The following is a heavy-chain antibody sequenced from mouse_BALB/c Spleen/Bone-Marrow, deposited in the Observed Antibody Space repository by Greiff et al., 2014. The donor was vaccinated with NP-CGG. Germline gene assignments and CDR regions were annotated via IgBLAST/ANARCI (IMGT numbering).Heavy chain of an antibody. D-gene: IGHD3-1*01. J-gene: IGHJ2*01. Sequence: VQLKESGTVLARPGAAVKMSCKASGYTFSNYWMHWIKQRPGQGLEWIGTIHPGNSDTTYNQKFKGKAKLTAVTSTSTAYMELSSLTNEDSAVYYCTTLARNNFDYWGQGTTLTVFS. CDR2: IHPGNSDT. CDR3: TTLARNNFDY. CDR1: GYTFSNYW. V-gene: IGHV1-5*01.